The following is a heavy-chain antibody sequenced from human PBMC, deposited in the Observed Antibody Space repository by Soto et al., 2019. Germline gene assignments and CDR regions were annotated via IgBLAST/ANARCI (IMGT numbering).Heavy chain of an antibody. CDR3: ARDGEPGGSYYYYGMDV. J-gene: IGHJ6*02. D-gene: IGHD2-21*01. CDR1: GFTFSSYA. CDR2: ISYDGSNK. V-gene: IGHV3-30-3*01. Sequence: GGSLRLSCAASGFTFSSYAMHWVRQAPGKGLEWVAVISYDGSNKYYADSVKGRFTISRDNSKNTLYLQMNSLRAEDTAVYYCARDGEPGGSYYYYGMDVWGQGTTVTVSS.